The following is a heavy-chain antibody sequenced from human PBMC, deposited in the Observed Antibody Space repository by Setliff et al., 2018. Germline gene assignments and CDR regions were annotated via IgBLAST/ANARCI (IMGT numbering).Heavy chain of an antibody. D-gene: IGHD1-26*01. Sequence: LSLTCAASGGSLNSGSYYWSWIRQSTERGLEWLGRLHTSGSTTYNPALNSRVTISVDTSTNQFSLRLTSLTAADTAVYFCARDNTILGATDHWGQGTLVTVSS. J-gene: IGHJ5*02. V-gene: IGHV4-61*02. CDR2: LHTSGST. CDR1: GGSLNSGSYY. CDR3: ARDNTILGATDH.